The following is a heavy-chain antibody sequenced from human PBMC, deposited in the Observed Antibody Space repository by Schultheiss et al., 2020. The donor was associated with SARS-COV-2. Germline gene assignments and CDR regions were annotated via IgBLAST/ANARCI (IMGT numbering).Heavy chain of an antibody. Sequence: GESLKISCAASGFTFSSYGMHWVRQAPGKGLEWVAVISYDGSNKYYADSVKGRFTISRDNSKNTVYLQMNSLRVEDTSVYYCARAAVDRPVLYFYYGMDVWGQGTTVTVSS. CDR2: ISYDGSNK. J-gene: IGHJ6*02. D-gene: IGHD6-6*01. V-gene: IGHV3-30*03. CDR1: GFTFSSYG. CDR3: ARAAVDRPVLYFYYGMDV.